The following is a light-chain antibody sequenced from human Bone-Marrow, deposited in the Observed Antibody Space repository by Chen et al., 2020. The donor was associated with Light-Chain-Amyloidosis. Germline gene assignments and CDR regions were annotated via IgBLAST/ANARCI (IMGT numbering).Light chain of an antibody. J-gene: IGLJ2*01. CDR3: QSADSSGTYEVI. CDR2: RDT. CDR1: DLPTKY. Sequence: VSPGQTARITCSGDDLPTKYAYWYQQKPGQAPVLVIHRDTERPSGISERFSGSSSGKTATLTISGVQAEDEADYHCQSADSSGTYEVIFGGGTKLTVL. V-gene: IGLV3-25*03.